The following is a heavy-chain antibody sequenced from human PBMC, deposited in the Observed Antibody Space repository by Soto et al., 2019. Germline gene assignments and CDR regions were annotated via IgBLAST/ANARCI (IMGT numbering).Heavy chain of an antibody. V-gene: IGHV3-30*18. CDR1: GFIFNSYD. Sequence: QVQLIESGGGVVQPGRSLRLSCAASGFIFNSYDMHWVRQAPGKGLEWVAFLSHDGSKKFYADSLKGRITISRDNFTNTLYLKVHSLRPEDTAVYYCAKDLIGYCGRSTCNIFQSWGQGTLVTVSS. J-gene: IGHJ4*02. D-gene: IGHD2-2*01. CDR2: LSHDGSKK. CDR3: AKDLIGYCGRSTCNIFQS.